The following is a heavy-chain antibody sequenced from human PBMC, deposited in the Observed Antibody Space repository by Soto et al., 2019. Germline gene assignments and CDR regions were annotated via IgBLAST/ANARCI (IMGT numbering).Heavy chain of an antibody. CDR3: ARDRAGYYSHFVY. Sequence: QVYLVQSGADVKKPGSSVKVSCKALRGTFTNYAFSRVRQAPGQGHERMGGIMPFFGSGNYAQKFQGRINITADESTSSVYLELTSLRSEDTAVYYCARDRAGYYSHFVYWGQGTLVTVSS. CDR1: RGTFTNYA. V-gene: IGHV1-69*01. CDR2: IMPFFGSG. J-gene: IGHJ4*02. D-gene: IGHD3-22*01.